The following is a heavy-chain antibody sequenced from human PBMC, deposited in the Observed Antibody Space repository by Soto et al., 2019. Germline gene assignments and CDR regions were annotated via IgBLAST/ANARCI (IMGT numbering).Heavy chain of an antibody. CDR1: GFIFSSNA. D-gene: IGHD1-26*01. V-gene: IGHV3-66*01. Sequence: EVQLLESGAGLVQPGGSLRLSCAASGFIFSSNAMSWVRQAPGKGLEWVSVIYSGGSTYYAASVKGRFTISRDNSKNTLYLQMNSLRAEDTVVYYCARWELGTFDYWGQGTLVTVSS. CDR3: ARWELGTFDY. CDR2: IYSGGST. J-gene: IGHJ4*02.